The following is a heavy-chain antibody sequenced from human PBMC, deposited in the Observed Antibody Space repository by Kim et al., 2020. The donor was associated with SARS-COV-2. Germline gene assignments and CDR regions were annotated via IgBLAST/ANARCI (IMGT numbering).Heavy chain of an antibody. CDR1: GFPFSNYA. CDR2: IGGNGFST. CDR3: SKVRGGIAMATFDD. D-gene: IGHD2-21*01. J-gene: IGHJ4*02. Sequence: GGSLRLSCAAAGFPFSNYAMAWVRQAPGKGPEWVSAIGGNGFSTYYADSVKGRFTISRDNSKNTLFLQMNSLRADDTALYYCSKVRGGIAMATFDDWGQGTPVTVSS. V-gene: IGHV3-23*01.